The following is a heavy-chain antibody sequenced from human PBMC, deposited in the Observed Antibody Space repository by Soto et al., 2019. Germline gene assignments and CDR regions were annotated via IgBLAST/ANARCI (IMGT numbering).Heavy chain of an antibody. CDR1: GFTFSFYW. CDR3: AKDTTEAYYDFWSAHYRFLDY. J-gene: IGHJ4*02. V-gene: IGHV3-7*01. D-gene: IGHD3-3*01. Sequence: PGGSLRLSCAASGFTFSFYWMSWVRQAPGKGLEWLGTIKLDASEKKYVDSVKGRFTMSRDNAENSLYLQMDSLRAEDTAVYYCAKDTTEAYYDFWSAHYRFLDYWGQGTLVTVSS. CDR2: IKLDASEK.